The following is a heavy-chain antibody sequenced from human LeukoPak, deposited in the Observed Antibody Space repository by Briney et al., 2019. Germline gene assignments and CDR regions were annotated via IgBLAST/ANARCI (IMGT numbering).Heavy chain of an antibody. CDR1: GFTFGDYA. Sequence: GGSLRLSCTASGFTFGDYALTWVRQAPGKGLEWVGFIRSKAYGGATEYAESVKGRFTISRDDSKSIAYLQMNGLKTEDTDVYLCTRAFCTSSICYLGAFDIWGQGTMVAVSS. J-gene: IGHJ3*02. D-gene: IGHD2-2*01. CDR2: IRSKAYGGAT. V-gene: IGHV3-49*04. CDR3: TRAFCTSSICYLGAFDI.